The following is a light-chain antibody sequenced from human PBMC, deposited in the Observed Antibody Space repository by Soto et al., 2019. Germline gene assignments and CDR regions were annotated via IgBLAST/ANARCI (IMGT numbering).Light chain of an antibody. CDR2: NAS. V-gene: IGKV3-11*01. J-gene: IGKJ2*01. Sequence: EFVLTQSPATLSLSPGERATLSCRASQSVSRYLAWYQQKPGQSPRLLIYNASNRATGTPARFSGSGSGTDFTLSISSLEPEDFAVYYCQHRTNWPPYTFGQGTKLEI. CDR1: QSVSRY. CDR3: QHRTNWPPYT.